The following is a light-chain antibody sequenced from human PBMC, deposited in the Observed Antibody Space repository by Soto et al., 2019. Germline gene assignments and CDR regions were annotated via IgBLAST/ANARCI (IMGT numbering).Light chain of an antibody. CDR3: SSYTSSSTLYV. CDR2: EFS. Sequence: QSALTQPGSVSGSPGQPITISCTGTSSDVGGYNYVSWYQQHPGKAPKLMIYEFSNRPSGVSNRFSGSKSGNTASLTISGLQAEDEADYYCSSYTSSSTLYVFGTGTKVTVL. CDR1: SSDVGGYNY. J-gene: IGLJ1*01. V-gene: IGLV2-14*01.